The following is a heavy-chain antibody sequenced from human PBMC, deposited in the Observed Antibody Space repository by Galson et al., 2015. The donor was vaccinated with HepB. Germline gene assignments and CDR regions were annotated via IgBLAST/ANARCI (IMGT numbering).Heavy chain of an antibody. CDR3: ARSDYDFWSGYYPSGMDV. CDR2: IIPIFGTA. J-gene: IGHJ6*02. Sequence: SVKVSCKASGGTFSSYAISWVRQAPGQGLEWMGGIIPIFGTANYAQKFQGRVTITADESTSTAYMELSSLRSEDTAVYYCARSDYDFWSGYYPSGMDVWGQGTTVTVSS. V-gene: IGHV1-69*13. CDR1: GGTFSSYA. D-gene: IGHD3-3*01.